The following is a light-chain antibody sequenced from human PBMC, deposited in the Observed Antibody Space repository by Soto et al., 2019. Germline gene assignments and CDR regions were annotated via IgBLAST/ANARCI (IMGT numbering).Light chain of an antibody. V-gene: IGKV3-15*01. CDR1: QSVSSN. CDR2: GAS. J-gene: IGKJ4*01. Sequence: DIVMTQSPATLSVSPGERATLSCRASQSVSSNLVWFQQKPGQAPRLLIYGASTRATGIPVRFSGSGSGTEFTLTISSLQSEDIAVYYCQQHNNWPLTFGGGTKVEIK. CDR3: QQHNNWPLT.